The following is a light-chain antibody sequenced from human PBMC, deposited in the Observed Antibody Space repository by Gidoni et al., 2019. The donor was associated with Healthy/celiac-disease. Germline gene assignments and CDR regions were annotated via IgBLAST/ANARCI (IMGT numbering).Light chain of an antibody. Sequence: IVLTQSPATLSLSPGERATLSCRASQSVSSYLAWYQQKPGQAPRLLIYDASNRATGIPARFSGSGSGTDFTLTISSLEPEDFAVYYCQQRSNWPPENTFGPGTKMDIK. CDR3: QQRSNWPPENT. CDR2: DAS. CDR1: QSVSSY. J-gene: IGKJ3*01. V-gene: IGKV3-11*01.